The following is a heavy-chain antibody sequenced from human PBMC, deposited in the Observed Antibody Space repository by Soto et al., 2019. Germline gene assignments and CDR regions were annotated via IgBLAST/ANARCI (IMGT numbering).Heavy chain of an antibody. V-gene: IGHV4-39*01. CDR1: GGSISSSSDY. D-gene: IGHD5-18*01. CDR2: IYYSGGT. Sequence: QLQLQESGPGLVKPSETLSLTCTVSGGSISSSSDYWVWIGQPPGRGLVWIGSIYYSGGTYCNPSLKSRFTISVDTSKNLFSLKLSSVTAADTGRYYCPRHGVYSYGALDVWGKVTTVTVS. J-gene: IGHJ6*03. CDR3: PRHGVYSYGALDV.